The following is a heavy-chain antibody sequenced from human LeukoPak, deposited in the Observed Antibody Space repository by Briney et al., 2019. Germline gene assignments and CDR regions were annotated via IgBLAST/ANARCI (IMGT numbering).Heavy chain of an antibody. V-gene: IGHV1-8*01. J-gene: IGHJ4*02. CDR2: MRPDTGFT. D-gene: IGHD2-15*01. CDR1: GYTFTSYD. Sequence: ASVKVSCKASGYTFTSYDINWVRQATGQGLEWMGWMRPDTGFTGYAQKFRGRVTMTRDTSTNTSYMELSSLRSDDTAVYYCARGGSRSGGSLRTFDSWGQGTLVIVSS. CDR3: ARGGSRSGGSLRTFDS.